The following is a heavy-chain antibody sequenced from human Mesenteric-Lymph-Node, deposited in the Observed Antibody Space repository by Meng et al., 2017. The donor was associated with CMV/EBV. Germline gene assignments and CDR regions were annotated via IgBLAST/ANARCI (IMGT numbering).Heavy chain of an antibody. D-gene: IGHD3-22*01. Sequence: GESLKISCGASGFIFSNYDMHWVRQAPGKGPEWVSFISSTGRTIYYADSVKGRFTISRDNAKNSLFLQMISLRTDDTAVYYCARDPASNYYDSSGYDEYWGHGTQVTVSS. CDR1: GFIFSNYD. J-gene: IGHJ4*01. CDR3: ARDPASNYYDSSGYDEY. CDR2: ISSTGRTI. V-gene: IGHV3-48*03.